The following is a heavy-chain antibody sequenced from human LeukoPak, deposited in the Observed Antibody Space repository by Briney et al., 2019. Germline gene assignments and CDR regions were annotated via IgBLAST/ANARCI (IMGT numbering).Heavy chain of an antibody. D-gene: IGHD3-10*01. CDR2: ISLNSGDS. CDR1: GYTFTDYY. CDR3: SCSGTSKMDV. Sequence: ASVKVSCKASGYTFTDYYMHWVRQAPGQGLEWMGWISLNSGDSNYPQKFQGRVTMTRDTSISTAYMELSRLRSDDTAVYYCSCSGTSKMDVWGQGTTVTVSS. J-gene: IGHJ6*02. V-gene: IGHV1-2*02.